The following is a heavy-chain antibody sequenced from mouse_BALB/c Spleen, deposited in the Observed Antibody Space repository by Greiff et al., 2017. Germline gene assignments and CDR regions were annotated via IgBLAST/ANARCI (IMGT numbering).Heavy chain of an antibody. CDR3: ARWVIPVYAMDY. CDR2: ISCYNGAT. CDR1: GYSFTGYY. Sequence: LVKTGASVKISCKASGYSFTGYYMHWVKQSHGKSLEWIGYISCYNGATSYNQKFKGKATFTVDTSSSTAYMQFNSLTSEDSAVYYCARWVIPVYAMDYWGQGTSVTVSS. D-gene: IGHD2-1*01. V-gene: IGHV1S34*01. J-gene: IGHJ4*01.